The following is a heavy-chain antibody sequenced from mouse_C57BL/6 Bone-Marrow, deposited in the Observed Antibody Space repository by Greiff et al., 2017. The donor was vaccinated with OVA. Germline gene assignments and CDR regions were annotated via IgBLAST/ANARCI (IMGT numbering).Heavy chain of an antibody. J-gene: IGHJ4*01. Sequence: VQLQQSGPELVKPGASVKISCKASGYSFTGYYMNWVKQSPEKSLEWIGEINPSTGGTTYNQKLKAKATLTADTSSSTAYMQLTSLTSEDSAVYYCSRIYAMDYWGQGTSVTVSS. CDR2: INPSTGGT. CDR3: SRIYAMDY. V-gene: IGHV1-42*01. CDR1: GYSFTGYY.